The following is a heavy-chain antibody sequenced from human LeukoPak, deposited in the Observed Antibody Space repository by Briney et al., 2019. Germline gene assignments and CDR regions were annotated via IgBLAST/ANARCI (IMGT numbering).Heavy chain of an antibody. D-gene: IGHD2-15*01. CDR1: GGTFSSYD. CDR2: ISAYNGNT. J-gene: IGHJ4*02. CDR3: ARDSDIVVVVAADY. V-gene: IGHV1-18*01. Sequence: ASVKVSCKASGGTFSSYDFSWVRQAPGQGLEWMGWISAYNGNTNYAQKLQGRVTMTTDTSTSTAYMELRSLRSDDTAVYYCARDSDIVVVVAADYWGQGTLVTVSS.